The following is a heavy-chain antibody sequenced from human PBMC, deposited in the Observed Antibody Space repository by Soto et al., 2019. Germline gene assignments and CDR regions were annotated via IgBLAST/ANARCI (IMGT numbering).Heavy chain of an antibody. CDR1: GDSVSGNSAA. CDR3: ARDRYYYDSSGLPTNWFDP. V-gene: IGHV6-1*01. Sequence: SQTLSLTCAISGDSVSGNSAAWNWIRQSPSRGLEWLGRTYYRSKWYNDYAVSVKSRITINPDTSKNQFSLQLNSVPPEDTAVYYCARDRYYYDSSGLPTNWFDPWGQGTLVTVSS. CDR2: TYYRSKWYN. J-gene: IGHJ5*02. D-gene: IGHD3-22*01.